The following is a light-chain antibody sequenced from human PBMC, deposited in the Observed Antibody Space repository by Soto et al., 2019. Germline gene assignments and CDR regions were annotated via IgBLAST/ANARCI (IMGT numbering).Light chain of an antibody. Sequence: QSVLTQPASVSGSPGQSITISCTGTSSDVGGYNYVSWYQQHPGKAPKLMIYEVSNRPSGVSNRFSGSKSGNTASLTISGLQAEDEADYYCSSYTSSSNPWVFGTGTKLTVL. CDR1: SSDVGGYNY. J-gene: IGLJ1*01. V-gene: IGLV2-14*01. CDR3: SSYTSSSNPWV. CDR2: EVS.